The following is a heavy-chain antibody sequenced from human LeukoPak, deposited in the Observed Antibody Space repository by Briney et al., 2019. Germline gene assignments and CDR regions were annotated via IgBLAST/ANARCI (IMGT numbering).Heavy chain of an antibody. CDR3: ARLGGDYYDSSGYYHPHYFDS. V-gene: IGHV4-39*01. D-gene: IGHD3-22*01. J-gene: IGHJ4*02. Sequence: SETLSLTCTVSGDSITSSSYYWGWIRQPPGKGLEWIGNIYYSGSTYYNPSLKSRVTIFVDTSKNQFSLRLRSVTAADTAVYYCARLGGDYYDSSGYYHPHYFDSWGLGTLVTVSS. CDR2: IYYSGST. CDR1: GDSITSSSYY.